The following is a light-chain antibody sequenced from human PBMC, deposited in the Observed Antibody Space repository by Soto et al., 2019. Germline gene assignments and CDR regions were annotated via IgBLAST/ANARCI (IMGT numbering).Light chain of an antibody. CDR2: DAS. V-gene: IGKV3-11*01. J-gene: IGKJ1*01. Sequence: IVLTQSPATLSVSPGETATLSCRASENINTYLAWYQQKPGQAPKLLIYDASNRATGIPARFSASGSGTDFTLSISSLEPEDFALYYCQQYNNWPPWTFGQGTKVEMK. CDR3: QQYNNWPPWT. CDR1: ENINTY.